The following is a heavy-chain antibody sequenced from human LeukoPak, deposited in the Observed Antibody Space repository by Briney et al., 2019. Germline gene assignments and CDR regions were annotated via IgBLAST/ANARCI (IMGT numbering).Heavy chain of an antibody. CDR1: GGSISGTNW. CDR3: ARLPKPGIAAAGNRTLFDY. J-gene: IGHJ4*02. V-gene: IGHV4/OR15-8*02. D-gene: IGHD6-13*01. Sequence: SETLSLTCGVSGGSISGTNWWSWVRQPPGQGLEWIGEISLAGQTNYNPSLNGRVTMSPDKSSNQLYLHLISVTAADTAVYYCARLPKPGIAAAGNRTLFDYWGQGTLVTVSS. CDR2: ISLAGQT.